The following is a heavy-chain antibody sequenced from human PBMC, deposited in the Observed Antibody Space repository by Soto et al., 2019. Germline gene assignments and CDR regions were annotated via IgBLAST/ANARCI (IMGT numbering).Heavy chain of an antibody. V-gene: IGHV3-15*07. CDR2: IKSKTDGGRT. CDR3: TTASVSYDIFSGTAMVYGMDV. CDR1: VCTFCNAC. Sequence: PGGCLRLSCAASVCTFCNACMNWVRQAPGKGLEWGGRIKSKTDGGRTDYGAPGKGRFTISRDDSKNTLYLQTNSLKTEHTAVYHCTTASVSYDIFSGTAMVYGMDVRGQRPTGNVSS. J-gene: IGHJ6*02. D-gene: IGHD3-9*01.